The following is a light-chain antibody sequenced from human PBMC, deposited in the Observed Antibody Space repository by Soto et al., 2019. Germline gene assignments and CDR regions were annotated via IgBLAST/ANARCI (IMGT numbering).Light chain of an antibody. Sequence: QSALTQPASVSGSPGESITISCTGTSSDVGGYNSVSWYQHHPGKAPQLILYDVGDRPSGVSYRFSGSKSGNTASLTISGLQAADEADYFCSSFTSSMTYVFGSGTKLTVL. V-gene: IGLV2-14*03. CDR1: SSDVGGYNS. J-gene: IGLJ1*01. CDR3: SSFTSSMTYV. CDR2: DVG.